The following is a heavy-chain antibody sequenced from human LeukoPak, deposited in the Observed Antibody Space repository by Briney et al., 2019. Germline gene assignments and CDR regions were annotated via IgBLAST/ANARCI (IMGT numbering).Heavy chain of an antibody. V-gene: IGHV4-34*01. CDR1: GGSFSGYY. Sequence: SETLSLACAVYGGSFSGYYWSWIRQPPGKGLEWIGEINHSGSTNYNPSLKSRVTISVDTSKNQFSLKLSSVTAADTAVYYCAGARDYGDYEGAFDIWGQGTMVTVSS. J-gene: IGHJ3*02. CDR2: INHSGST. CDR3: AGARDYGDYEGAFDI. D-gene: IGHD4-17*01.